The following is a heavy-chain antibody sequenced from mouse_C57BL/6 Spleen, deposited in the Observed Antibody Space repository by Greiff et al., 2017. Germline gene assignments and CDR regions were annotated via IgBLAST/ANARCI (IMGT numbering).Heavy chain of an antibody. CDR2: IWSGGST. Sequence: VNLVESGPGLVQPSQSLSITCTVSGFSLTSYGVHWVRQSPGKGLEWLGVIWSGGSTDYNAAFISRLSISKDNSKSQVFFKMNSLQADDTAIYYCARNSAFYYFDYWGQGTTLTVSS. CDR1: GFSLTSYG. D-gene: IGHD1-2*01. CDR3: ARNSAFYYFDY. V-gene: IGHV2-2*01. J-gene: IGHJ2*01.